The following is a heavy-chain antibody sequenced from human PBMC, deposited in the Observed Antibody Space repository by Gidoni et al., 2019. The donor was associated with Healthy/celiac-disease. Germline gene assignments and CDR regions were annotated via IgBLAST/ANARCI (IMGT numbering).Heavy chain of an antibody. V-gene: IGHV3-33*01. CDR1: GFTFSSYG. Sequence: QVQLVESGGGVVQPGRSLRLSCAASGFTFSSYGMHWVRQAPGKGLEWVACIWYDGSNKYYADSVKGRFTISRDNSKNTLYLQMNSLRAEDTAVYYCARDEAVRGVVYYFDYWGQGTLVTVSS. CDR3: ARDEAVRGVVYYFDY. D-gene: IGHD3-10*01. CDR2: IWYDGSNK. J-gene: IGHJ4*02.